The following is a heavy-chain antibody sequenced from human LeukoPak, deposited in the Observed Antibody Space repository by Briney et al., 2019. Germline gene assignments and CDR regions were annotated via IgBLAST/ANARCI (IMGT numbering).Heavy chain of an antibody. D-gene: IGHD3-3*01. V-gene: IGHV4-34*01. Sequence: SETLSLTCAVYGGSFSGYYWTWIRQPPGKGLEWIGEINHSGGTNYNPSLKSRVSISVDTSKNQFSLKLSSVTAADTAVYYCARRGLWSGYYCFEYWGPGTLVTASS. J-gene: IGHJ4*02. CDR2: INHSGGT. CDR3: ARRGLWSGYYCFEY. CDR1: GGSFSGYY.